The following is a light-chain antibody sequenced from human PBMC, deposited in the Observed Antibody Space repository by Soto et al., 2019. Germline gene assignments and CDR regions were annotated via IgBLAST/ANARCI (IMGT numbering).Light chain of an antibody. CDR1: SSDVGGYNY. CDR2: DDS. Sequence: QSVLTQPASVSGSPGQSITISCTGTSSDVGGYNYVSWYQQHPGKAPKLMIYDDSNRPSGVPDRFSGSKSGTSASLAITGLQAEDEADYYCQSYDSSLSGSGVFGTGTKVTVL. J-gene: IGLJ1*01. V-gene: IGLV2-14*01. CDR3: QSYDSSLSGSGV.